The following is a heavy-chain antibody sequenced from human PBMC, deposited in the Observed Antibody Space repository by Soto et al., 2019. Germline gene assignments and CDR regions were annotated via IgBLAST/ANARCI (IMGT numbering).Heavy chain of an antibody. V-gene: IGHV3-30-3*01. D-gene: IGHD2-15*01. CDR1: GFTFSSYA. CDR3: ARDHSYCSGGSCYPTSPVY. CDR2: ISYDGSNK. Sequence: GGSLRLSCAASGFTFSSYAMHWVRQAPGKGLEWVAVISYDGSNKYYADSVKGRFTISRDNSKNTLYLQMNSLRAEDTAVYYCARDHSYCSGGSCYPTSPVYWGQGTLVTVSS. J-gene: IGHJ4*02.